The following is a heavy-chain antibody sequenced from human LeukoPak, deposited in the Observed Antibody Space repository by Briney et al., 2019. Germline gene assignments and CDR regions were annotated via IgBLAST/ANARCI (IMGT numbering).Heavy chain of an antibody. Sequence: GGSLRLSCAASGFTFSSYSMNWVRQAPGKGLEWVSYISSSSSYIYYADSVKGRFTISRDNAKNSLYLQMNSLRAEDTAVYYCAGDPYQLLAQGDYWGQGALVTVSS. V-gene: IGHV3-21*05. J-gene: IGHJ4*02. CDR3: AGDPYQLLAQGDY. CDR2: ISSSSSYI. CDR1: GFTFSSYS. D-gene: IGHD2-2*01.